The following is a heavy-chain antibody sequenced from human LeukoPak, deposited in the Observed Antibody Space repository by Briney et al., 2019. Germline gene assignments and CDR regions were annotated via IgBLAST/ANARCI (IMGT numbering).Heavy chain of an antibody. CDR2: IYTSGST. Sequence: PSETLSLTCTVSGGSISSYYWSWIRQPAGKGLEWIGRIYTSGSTNYKPSLKSRVTMSVDTSKNQFSLKLSSVTAADTAVYYCARDYYDSSGYYIDYWGQGTLVTVSS. D-gene: IGHD3-22*01. J-gene: IGHJ4*02. CDR3: ARDYYDSSGYYIDY. V-gene: IGHV4-4*07. CDR1: GGSISSYY.